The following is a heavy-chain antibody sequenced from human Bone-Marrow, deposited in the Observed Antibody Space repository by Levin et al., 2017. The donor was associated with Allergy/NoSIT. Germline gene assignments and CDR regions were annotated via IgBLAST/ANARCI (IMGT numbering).Heavy chain of an antibody. J-gene: IGHJ4*02. D-gene: IGHD3-10*01. CDR2: IIPILGLA. V-gene: IGHV1-69*04. CDR1: GGSFSSYR. CDR3: ARDPQTSGSFDE. Sequence: SVKVSCKASGGSFSSYRINWVRQAPGQGLEWMGRIIPILGLANYAENFQDRVTITADKSTSTAYMELSSLRFEDTAVYFCARDPQTSGSFDEWGQGSLVTVSS.